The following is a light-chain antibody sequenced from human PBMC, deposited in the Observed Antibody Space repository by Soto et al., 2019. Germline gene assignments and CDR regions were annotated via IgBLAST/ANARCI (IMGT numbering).Light chain of an antibody. V-gene: IGLV2-14*01. CDR3: SSYTSSSPYV. CDR2: EVS. CDR1: SSDVGGYNY. J-gene: IGLJ1*01. Sequence: QSALTQPASVSGSPGQSITISCTGSSSDVGGYNYVSWYQQHPGKAPKLMIYEVSNRPSGVSNRFSGSKSGNTASLTISGLQAVDEADYYCSSYTSSSPYVFGTGSKVTV.